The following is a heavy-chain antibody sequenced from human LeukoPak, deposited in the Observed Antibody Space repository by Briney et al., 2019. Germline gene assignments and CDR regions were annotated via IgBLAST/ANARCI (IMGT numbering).Heavy chain of an antibody. CDR1: GFTFSSYA. CDR3: ARNLYYCSGGSCYSSGDYGMDV. D-gene: IGHD2-15*01. Sequence: GGSLRLSCAASGFTFSSYAMSWVRQAPGKGLEWISAISGSGGSTYYADSVKGRFTISRDNSKNTLYLQMNSLRAEDTAVYYCARNLYYCSGGSCYSSGDYGMDVWGQGTTVTVSS. CDR2: ISGSGGST. J-gene: IGHJ6*02. V-gene: IGHV3-23*01.